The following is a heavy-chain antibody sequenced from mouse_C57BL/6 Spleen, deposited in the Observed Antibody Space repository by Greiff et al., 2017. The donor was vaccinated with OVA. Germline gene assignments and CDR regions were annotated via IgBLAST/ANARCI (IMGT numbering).Heavy chain of an antibody. CDR3: ARSTDLGSGPPLFAY. J-gene: IGHJ3*01. V-gene: IGHV1-81*01. Sequence: QVQLQQSGAELARPGASVKLSCKASGYTFTSYGISWVKQRTGQGLEWIGEIYPRSGNTYYNEKFKGKATLTADKSSSTAYMELRSLTSEDSAVYFCARSTDLGSGPPLFAYWGQGTLVTVSA. CDR2: IYPRSGNT. D-gene: IGHD1-1*01. CDR1: GYTFTSYG.